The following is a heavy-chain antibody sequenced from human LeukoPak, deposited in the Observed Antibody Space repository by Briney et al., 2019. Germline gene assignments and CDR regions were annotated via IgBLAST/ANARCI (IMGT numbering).Heavy chain of an antibody. D-gene: IGHD3-22*01. V-gene: IGHV4-34*01. CDR1: GGSISSYY. Sequence: SETLSLTCTVSGGSISSYYWSWIRQPPGKGLEWIGEINHSGSTNYNPSLKSRVTISVDTSKNQFSLKLSSVTAADTAVYYCARGYYDSSGYQDTKNWFDPWGQGTLVTVSS. CDR2: INHSGST. J-gene: IGHJ5*02. CDR3: ARGYYDSSGYQDTKNWFDP.